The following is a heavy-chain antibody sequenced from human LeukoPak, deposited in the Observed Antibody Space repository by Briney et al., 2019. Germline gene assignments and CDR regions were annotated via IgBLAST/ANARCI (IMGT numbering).Heavy chain of an antibody. D-gene: IGHD3-10*01. CDR3: ATDNMWFGKYGMDV. J-gene: IGHJ6*02. V-gene: IGHV1-24*01. CDR2: FVPEDGET. CDR1: GYTLTELS. Sequence: ASVKVSCKVSGYTLTELSMHWVRQAPGKGLEWMGGFVPEDGETIYAQKFQGRVTMTEDTSTDTAYMELSSLRSEDTAVYYCATDNMWFGKYGMDVWGQGTTVTVSS.